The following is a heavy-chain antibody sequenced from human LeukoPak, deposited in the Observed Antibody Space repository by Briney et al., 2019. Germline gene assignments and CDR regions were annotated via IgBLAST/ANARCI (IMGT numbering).Heavy chain of an antibody. Sequence: GGSLRLSCAASGFTVSSNYMSWVRQAPGKGLEWVSVIYSGGSTYYADSVKGRFTISRDNSKNTLYLQMNSLRAEDTAVYYCARDSYGSGRRGFYFDYWGQGTLVTVSS. CDR2: IYSGGST. D-gene: IGHD3-10*01. V-gene: IGHV3-66*01. J-gene: IGHJ4*02. CDR3: ARDSYGSGRRGFYFDY. CDR1: GFTVSSNY.